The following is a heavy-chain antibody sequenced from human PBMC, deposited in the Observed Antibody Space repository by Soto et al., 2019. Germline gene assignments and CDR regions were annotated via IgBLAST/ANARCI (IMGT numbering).Heavy chain of an antibody. CDR2: INHSGST. CDR3: ARGQRQQLPGPYFDY. Sequence: SETLSLTCAVYGGSFSGYYWSWIRQPPGKGLEWIGEINHSGSTNYNPSLKSRVTISVDTSKNQFSLKLSSVTAADTAVYYCARGQRQQLPGPYFDYWGQGTMVTVSA. V-gene: IGHV4-34*01. D-gene: IGHD6-13*01. J-gene: IGHJ4*02. CDR1: GGSFSGYY.